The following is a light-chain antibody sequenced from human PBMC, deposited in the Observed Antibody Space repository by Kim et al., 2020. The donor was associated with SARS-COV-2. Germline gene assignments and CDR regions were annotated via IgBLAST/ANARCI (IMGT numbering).Light chain of an antibody. V-gene: IGKV3-15*01. CDR1: QSVSNN. CDR2: GAS. Sequence: SPGESAPLSCRASQSVSNNLAWYQLKPGQAPRLLIYGASTRATGTPARFSGSGSGTDFTLTVSSLRSEDFAVYYCHQYNDWPPGDTFGQGTKLEI. CDR3: HQYNDWPPGDT. J-gene: IGKJ2*01.